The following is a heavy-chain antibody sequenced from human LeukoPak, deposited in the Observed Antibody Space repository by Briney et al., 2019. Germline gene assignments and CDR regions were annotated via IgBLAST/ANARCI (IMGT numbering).Heavy chain of an antibody. CDR3: ASTRRAAVAGRFDS. J-gene: IGHJ4*02. Sequence: SETLSLTCTVSGGSISSYYWSWIRQPPGKGLEWIGYIYYSGNTNYSPSLESRVTMSVDESKNQFSLRVHFVSAADTAVYYCASTRRAAVAGRFDSWGQGTLVTVSS. CDR1: GGSISSYY. CDR2: IYYSGNT. D-gene: IGHD6-19*01. V-gene: IGHV4-59*08.